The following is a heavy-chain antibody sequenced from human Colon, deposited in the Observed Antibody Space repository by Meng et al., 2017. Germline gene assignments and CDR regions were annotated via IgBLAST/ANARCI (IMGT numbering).Heavy chain of an antibody. Sequence: QVQMVQSGAEVKKPGASVQVSCKASGYTFTSYEINWMRQAPGQGFEWMGWMSPSSGNTGYAQKFQGRVTMTRNISITTAYMELSSLRFGDTGVYYCARTATRWGQGTLVTVSS. V-gene: IGHV1-8*01. CDR3: ARTATR. CDR2: MSPSSGNT. J-gene: IGHJ4*02. CDR1: GYTFTSYE.